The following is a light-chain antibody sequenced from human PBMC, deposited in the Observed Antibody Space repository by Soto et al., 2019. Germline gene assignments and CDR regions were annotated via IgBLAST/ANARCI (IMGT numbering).Light chain of an antibody. V-gene: IGKV3-15*01. Sequence: EIVMTQSPATLSVSPGERATLSCRANQNVYNNLAWYQQKPGQAPRLLIYHASSSATGIPARFSGSGSGTDFTLTISSLQSEDFAVYYCQQYNNWPLTFGGGTKVEIK. J-gene: IGKJ4*01. CDR3: QQYNNWPLT. CDR1: QNVYNN. CDR2: HAS.